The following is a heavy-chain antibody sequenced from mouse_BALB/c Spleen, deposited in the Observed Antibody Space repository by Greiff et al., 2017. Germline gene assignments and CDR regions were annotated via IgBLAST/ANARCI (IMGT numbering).Heavy chain of an antibody. V-gene: IGHV1-18*01. CDR3: ARWITTVVASFLNWYFDV. CDR1: GYTFTEYT. Sequence: EVQLQQSGPELVKPGASVKISCKTSGYTFTEYTMHWVKQSHGKSLEWIGGINPNNGGTSYNQKFKGKATLTVDKSSSTAYMELRSLTSEDSAVYYCARWITTVVASFLNWYFDVWGAGTTVTVSS. D-gene: IGHD1-1*01. J-gene: IGHJ1*01. CDR2: INPNNGGT.